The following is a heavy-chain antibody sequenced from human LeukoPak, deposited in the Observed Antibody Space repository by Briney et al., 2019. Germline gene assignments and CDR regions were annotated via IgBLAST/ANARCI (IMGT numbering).Heavy chain of an antibody. D-gene: IGHD6-13*01. CDR1: GFTFSSYA. Sequence: QPGGSLRLSCAASGFTFSSYAMSWVRQAPGKGLEWVSAISGSGGSTYYADSVKGRFTISRDNSKNTLYLQMNSLRAEDTAVYYCAKHFLTAMEIAAAVSDPRPLDYWGQGTLVTVSS. V-gene: IGHV3-23*01. CDR3: AKHFLTAMEIAAAVSDPRPLDY. CDR2: ISGSGGST. J-gene: IGHJ4*02.